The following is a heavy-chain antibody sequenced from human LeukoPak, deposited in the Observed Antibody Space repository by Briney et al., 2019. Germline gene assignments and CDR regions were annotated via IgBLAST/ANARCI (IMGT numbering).Heavy chain of an antibody. V-gene: IGHV1-18*01. Sequence: ASVKVSCKASGYTFTNYGITWVRHAPGQGLEWMGWIIAYNGDTNYAQKLQGRVTMTTDTSTSTAYMELRSLGSDDTAVYYCAVRNRSSWSPFDFWGQGTLVTVSS. D-gene: IGHD6-13*01. CDR2: IIAYNGDT. CDR3: AVRNRSSWSPFDF. CDR1: GYTFTNYG. J-gene: IGHJ4*02.